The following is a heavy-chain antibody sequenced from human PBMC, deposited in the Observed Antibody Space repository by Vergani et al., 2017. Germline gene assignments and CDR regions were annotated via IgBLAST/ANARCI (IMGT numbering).Heavy chain of an antibody. CDR3: ATKSCCTPGCQIGYFRE. D-gene: IGHD1-1*01. CDR2: ISYDGTQK. CDR1: GFTSSYYG. Sequence: QVHLVESGGGVVQPGRPLRLPCVVSGFTSSYYGMHWVRQAPGKGREWVAVISYDGTQKYYADSVKGRFTISRDNSKSTLYLQMNSLRTEDTAVYYCATKSCCTPGCQIGYFREWGQGTLVTVSS. J-gene: IGHJ1*01. V-gene: IGHV3-30*03.